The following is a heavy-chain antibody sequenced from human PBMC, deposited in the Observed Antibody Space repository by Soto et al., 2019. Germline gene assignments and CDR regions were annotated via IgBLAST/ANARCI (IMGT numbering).Heavy chain of an antibody. D-gene: IGHD3-10*01. V-gene: IGHV4-31*03. CDR2: IYYSGST. J-gene: IGHJ3*02. CDR3: ASPGGNYYGSGSFDAFDI. Sequence: SETLSLTCTVSGGSISSGGYYWSWIRQHPGKGLEWIGSIYYSGSTYYNPSLKSRVTISVDTSKNQFSLKLNSVTAADTAAYYCASPGGNYYGSGSFDAFDIWGQGTMVTVSS. CDR1: GGSISSGGYY.